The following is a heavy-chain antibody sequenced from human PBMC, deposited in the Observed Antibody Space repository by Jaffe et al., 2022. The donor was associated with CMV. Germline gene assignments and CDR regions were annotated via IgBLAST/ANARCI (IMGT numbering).Heavy chain of an antibody. CDR2: ISSSSSYI. V-gene: IGHV3-21*01. CDR3: AREVVSYSSSWPDVFYYYYYYGMDV. CDR1: GFTFSSYS. J-gene: IGHJ6*02. Sequence: EVQLVESGGGLVKPGGSLRLSCAASGFTFSSYSMNWVRQAPGKGLEWVSSISSSSSYIYYADSVKGRFTISRDNAKNSLYLQMNSLRAEDTAVYYCAREVVSYSSSWPDVFYYYYYYGMDVWGQGTTVTVSS. D-gene: IGHD6-13*01.